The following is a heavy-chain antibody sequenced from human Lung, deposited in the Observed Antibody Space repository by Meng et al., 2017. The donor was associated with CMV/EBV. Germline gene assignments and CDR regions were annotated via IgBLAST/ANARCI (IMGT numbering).Heavy chain of an antibody. V-gene: IGHV3-7*01. CDR1: GFSFSDYW. J-gene: IGHJ3*02. D-gene: IGHD2-15*01. CDR3: VTYYADIVLGPFDI. Sequence: GGSLRLXCATSGFSFSDYWMAWVRQTPGKGLEWVANIKRDGSEKYYVDSVKGRFTVSRDNAKNSLHLQMRTLRAEDTAVYYCVTYYADIVLGPFDIWGQGTTVTVSS. CDR2: IKRDGSEK.